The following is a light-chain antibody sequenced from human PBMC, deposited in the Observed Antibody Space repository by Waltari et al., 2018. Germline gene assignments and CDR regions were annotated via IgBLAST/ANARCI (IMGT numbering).Light chain of an antibody. CDR1: QRVTRA. CDR3: QHYLRLPVT. CDR2: GAS. Sequence: DIALTQSPGTLSLSPGESATLSCRTSQRVTRALAGYQQHPGQAPRLLIYGASNRATGIPDRFSGSGAGTDFSRTISSLEPEDFAVYYCQHYLRLPVTFGQGTKVEVK. J-gene: IGKJ1*01. V-gene: IGKV3-20*01.